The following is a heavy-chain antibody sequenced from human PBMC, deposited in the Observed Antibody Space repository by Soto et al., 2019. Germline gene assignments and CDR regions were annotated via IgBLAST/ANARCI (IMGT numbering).Heavy chain of an antibody. V-gene: IGHV3-53*04. CDR3: ARSIAAAGQGNWFDP. J-gene: IGHJ5*02. D-gene: IGHD6-13*01. CDR1: GFTVSSNY. Sequence: PGGSLRLSCAASGFTVSSNYMSWVRQAPGKGLEWVSVIYSGGSTYYADSVKGRFTISRHNSKNTLYLQMNSLRAEDTAVYYCARSIAAAGQGNWFDPWGQGTLVTVSS. CDR2: IYSGGST.